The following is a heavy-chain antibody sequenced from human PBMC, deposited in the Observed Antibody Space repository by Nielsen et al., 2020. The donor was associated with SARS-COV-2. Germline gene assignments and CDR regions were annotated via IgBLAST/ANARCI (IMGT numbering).Heavy chain of an antibody. V-gene: IGHV3-7*01. Sequence: GESLKISCSTSGMTFRSFGMTWVRQAPGQGPEWVANIDRDGGARSYVDSVKGRFAISRDNARNSLYLQMNSLRPEDTAIYYCVRDGAVGDVGACCFDYWGQGTLVTVSS. CDR3: VRDGAVGDVGACCFDY. CDR2: IDRDGGAR. CDR1: GMTFRSFG. J-gene: IGHJ4*02. D-gene: IGHD2-21*02.